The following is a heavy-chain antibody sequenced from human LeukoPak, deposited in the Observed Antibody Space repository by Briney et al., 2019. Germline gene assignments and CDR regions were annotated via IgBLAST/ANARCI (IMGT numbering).Heavy chain of an antibody. D-gene: IGHD3-10*01. CDR1: GGSISSYY. J-gene: IGHJ4*02. CDR3: ARVRYYGSGSYYLRSFDY. Sequence: PSETLSLTCTVSGGSISSYYWSWIRQPPGKGLEWIGYIYYSGSTNYNPSLKSRVTISVDTSKNQFSLKLSSVTPEDTAVYYCARVRYYGSGSYYLRSFDYWGQGTLVTVSS. V-gene: IGHV4-59*12. CDR2: IYYSGST.